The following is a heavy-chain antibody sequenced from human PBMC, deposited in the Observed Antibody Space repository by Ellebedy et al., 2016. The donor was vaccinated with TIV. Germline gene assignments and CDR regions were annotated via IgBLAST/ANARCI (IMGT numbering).Heavy chain of an antibody. CDR2: VNGPGSET. V-gene: IGHV3-74*01. D-gene: IGHD1-26*01. CDR1: GFTFSHHW. Sequence: GGSLRLXXAASGFTFSHHWMHWVRQAPGKGLEWVSRVNGPGSETGHADSVKGRFTTSRDKAKDTLYLQLNSLRTEDTAVYYCARDSGSYPFDYWGQGTLVTVSS. J-gene: IGHJ4*02. CDR3: ARDSGSYPFDY.